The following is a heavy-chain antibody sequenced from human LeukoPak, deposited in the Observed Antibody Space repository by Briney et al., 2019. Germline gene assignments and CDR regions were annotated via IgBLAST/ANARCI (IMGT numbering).Heavy chain of an antibody. CDR2: ISAYNGNT. J-gene: IGHJ3*02. V-gene: IGHV1-18*01. CDR3: ARAPQYDPHAFDI. D-gene: IGHD2/OR15-2a*01. Sequence: ASVKVSCKASGYTFTSYGLSWVRQAPGQGLEWMGWISAYNGNTNYARKVRGRVTLTTDTSTSTAYMELKSLRSDDTAVYYCARAPQYDPHAFDIWGQGTMVTVSS. CDR1: GYTFTSYG.